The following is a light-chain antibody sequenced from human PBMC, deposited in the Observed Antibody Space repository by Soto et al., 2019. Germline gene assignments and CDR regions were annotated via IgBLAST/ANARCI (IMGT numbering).Light chain of an antibody. J-gene: IGKJ2*01. CDR3: QQYNNWPYT. CDR2: GAS. V-gene: IGKV3-15*01. Sequence: EIVMTQSPATLSVSPGERATLSCRASQGVSSNLAWYQQKPGQAPRLLIYGASTRATGIPARFSGSGSGTEFTLTISSLQSEDFAVDYCQQYNNWPYTFGQGTKLEIK. CDR1: QGVSSN.